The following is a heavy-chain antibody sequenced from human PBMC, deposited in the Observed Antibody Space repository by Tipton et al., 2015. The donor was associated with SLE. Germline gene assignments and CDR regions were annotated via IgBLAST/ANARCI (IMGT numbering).Heavy chain of an antibody. CDR1: DGSLSGYY. V-gene: IGHV4-34*01. CDR3: ARDVAAEFDY. J-gene: IGHJ4*02. D-gene: IGHD6-13*01. CDR2: INHSGST. Sequence: TLSLTCAVYDGSLSGYYWNWIRQPPGKGLEWIGEINHSGSTNYNPSLKSRVTLSVDTSKNQFSLKLRSVTAADTAVYYCARDVAAEFDYWGQGTLVTVSS.